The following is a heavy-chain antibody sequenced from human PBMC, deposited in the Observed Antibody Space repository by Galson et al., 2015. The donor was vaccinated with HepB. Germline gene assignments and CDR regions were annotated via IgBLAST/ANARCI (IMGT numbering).Heavy chain of an antibody. J-gene: IGHJ3*01. D-gene: IGHD3-10*01. CDR2: ISYDGGKE. CDR3: ASETLNDYYGSGTYSSVGAFDV. CDR1: GFTFNNYP. Sequence: SLRLSCAASGFTFNNYPMHWVRQAPGKGLEWVAVAAISYDGGKEYYADSVKGRFTISRDKSKNTLYLQMNSLRSEDTAVYYCASETLNDYYGSGTYSSVGAFDVWGQGTTVTVS. V-gene: IGHV3-30-3*01.